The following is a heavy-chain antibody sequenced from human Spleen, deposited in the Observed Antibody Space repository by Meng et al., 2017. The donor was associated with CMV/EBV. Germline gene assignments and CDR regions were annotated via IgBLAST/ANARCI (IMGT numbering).Heavy chain of an antibody. D-gene: IGHD3-22*01. J-gene: IGHJ4*02. V-gene: IGHV3-33*06. CDR2: IWYDGSKT. Sequence: GESLKISCAASGFSFSSYAIHWVRQAPGKGLEWVAVIWYDGSKTFYTDSVKGRFTISRDSSKNTVYMQMNNLRAGDTAVYYCAKNYYDNSGYIDYWGQGTLVTVSS. CDR1: GFSFSSYA. CDR3: AKNYYDNSGYIDY.